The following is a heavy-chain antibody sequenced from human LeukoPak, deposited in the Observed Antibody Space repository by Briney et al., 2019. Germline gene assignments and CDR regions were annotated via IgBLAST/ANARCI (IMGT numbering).Heavy chain of an antibody. CDR1: GGSLSSFY. V-gene: IGHV4-59*01. D-gene: IGHD2-15*01. J-gene: IGHJ6*02. CDR2: IYYSGST. Sequence: PSETLSLTCTVSGGSLSSFYWSWIRQPPGKGLEWIGYIYYSGSTNYNPCLKSRVTISVDTSKAQFSLKLSSVNAADTAVYYWARDRGSRGYYYYGMDVWGQGTTVTVSS. CDR3: ARDRGSRGYYYYGMDV.